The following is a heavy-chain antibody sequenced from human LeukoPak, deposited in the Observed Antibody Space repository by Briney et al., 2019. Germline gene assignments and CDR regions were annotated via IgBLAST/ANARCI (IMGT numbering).Heavy chain of an antibody. D-gene: IGHD3-16*01. CDR1: GFTFSSYG. CDR3: ARELNGYGYYFFDY. J-gene: IGHJ4*02. Sequence: GGSLRLSCAASGFTFSSYGMHWVRQAPGKGLEWVAFIRYDGSNEYYADSVKGRFTISRDNSKNTLYLQMNSLRAEDTAVYYCARELNGYGYYFFDYWGPGTLVTVSS. V-gene: IGHV3-30*02. CDR2: IRYDGSNE.